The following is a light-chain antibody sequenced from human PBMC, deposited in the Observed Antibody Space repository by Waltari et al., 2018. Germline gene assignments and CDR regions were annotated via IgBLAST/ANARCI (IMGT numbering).Light chain of an antibody. J-gene: IGLJ2*01. V-gene: IGLV3-1*01. CDR1: KLGNRY. CDR2: QDN. Sequence: SYELTQSPSVSVSPGLTASITCAGDKLGNRYVTWYQQKPGQSPVLVIYQDNRRPSWIPERFSGSNSGNTAPLTISGTQAMDEADYSCQAWDSSTAVFGGGTKLTVL. CDR3: QAWDSSTAV.